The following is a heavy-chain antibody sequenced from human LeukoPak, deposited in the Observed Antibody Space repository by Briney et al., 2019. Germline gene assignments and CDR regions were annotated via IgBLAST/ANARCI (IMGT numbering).Heavy chain of an antibody. CDR2: ISSSSSYI. J-gene: IGHJ5*02. CDR1: GFTFSSYS. D-gene: IGHD2-2*01. CDR3: ARGRYCSSTSCYSESWFDP. Sequence: PGGSLRLSCAASGFTFSSYSMNWVRQAPGKGLEWVSSISSSSSYIYYADSVKGRFTISRDNAKNSLYLQMNSLRAEDTAVYYCARGRYCSSTSCYSESWFDPWGQGTLVTVSS. V-gene: IGHV3-21*01.